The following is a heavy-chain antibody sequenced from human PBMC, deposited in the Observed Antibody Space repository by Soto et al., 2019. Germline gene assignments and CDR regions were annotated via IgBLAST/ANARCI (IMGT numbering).Heavy chain of an antibody. Sequence: SETLSLTCTVSGGSISSSSYYWGWIRQPPGKGLEWIGSIYYSGSTYYNPSLKSRVTISVDTSKNQFSLKLSSVTAADTAVYYCASPLYDYVWGSYRGYYYYGMDVWGQGTTVTVS. CDR2: IYYSGST. D-gene: IGHD3-16*02. V-gene: IGHV4-39*01. J-gene: IGHJ6*02. CDR1: GGSISSSSYY. CDR3: ASPLYDYVWGSYRGYYYYGMDV.